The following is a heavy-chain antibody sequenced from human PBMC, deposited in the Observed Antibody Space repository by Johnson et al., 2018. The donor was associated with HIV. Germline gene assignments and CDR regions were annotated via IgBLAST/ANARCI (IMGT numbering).Heavy chain of an antibody. CDR1: GFPFSSYA. CDR2: IRVSVGSSP. V-gene: IGHV3-23*04. J-gene: IGHJ3*02. D-gene: IGHD5-12*01. CDR3: ARDRRLADAFDI. Sequence: VQLVESGGGLVQPGGSLRLSCAASGFPFSSYAMTWVRQAPGKGLEWVSAIRVSVGSSPSSAASVRGRFTISRDNAKNTLYLQMNSLSAEDTAVYYCARDRRLADAFDIWGQGTMVTVSS.